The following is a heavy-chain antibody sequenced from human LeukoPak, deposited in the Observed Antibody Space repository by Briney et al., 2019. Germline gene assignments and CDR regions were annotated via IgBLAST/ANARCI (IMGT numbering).Heavy chain of an antibody. J-gene: IGHJ4*02. Sequence: GASVKVSCKASGYTFTSYDISWVRQAPGQGLEWMGGIIPIFGTADYAQKFQGRVTITADKSTSTAYMELRSLRSDDTAVYYCARQRGFYYDSSGTLDYWGQGTLVTVSS. D-gene: IGHD3-22*01. CDR1: GYTFTSYD. V-gene: IGHV1-69*06. CDR3: ARQRGFYYDSSGTLDY. CDR2: IIPIFGTA.